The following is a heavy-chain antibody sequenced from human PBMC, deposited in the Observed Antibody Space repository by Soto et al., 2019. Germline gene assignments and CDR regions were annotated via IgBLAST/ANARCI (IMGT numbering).Heavy chain of an antibody. Sequence: GGSLRLSCAASGFTFSSYSMNWVRQAPGKGLEWVSYISSSSSTIYYADSVKGRFTISRDNAKNSLYLQMNSLRAEDTAVYYCVGGITFGGVIVSVDYWGQGTRVTVSS. CDR2: ISSSSSTI. D-gene: IGHD3-16*02. CDR3: VGGITFGGVIVSVDY. J-gene: IGHJ4*02. CDR1: GFTFSSYS. V-gene: IGHV3-48*01.